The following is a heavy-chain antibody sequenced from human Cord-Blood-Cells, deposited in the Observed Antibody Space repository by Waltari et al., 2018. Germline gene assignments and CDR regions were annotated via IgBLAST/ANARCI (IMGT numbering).Heavy chain of an antibody. V-gene: IGHV1-24*01. CDR3: ATASAEGYGSGSYYGY. J-gene: IGHJ4*02. Sequence: QVQLVQSGAEVKKPGASVKVSCKVSGYTLTELSMHWVRQAHGKGLEWMGGFDPEDGETIYAQKFQGRVTMTEDTSTDTAYMELSSLRSEDTAVYYCATASAEGYGSGSYYGYWGQGTLVTVSS. D-gene: IGHD3-10*01. CDR1: GYTLTELS. CDR2: FDPEDGET.